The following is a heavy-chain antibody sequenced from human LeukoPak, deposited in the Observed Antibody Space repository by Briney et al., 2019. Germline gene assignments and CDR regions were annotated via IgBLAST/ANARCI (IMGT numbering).Heavy chain of an antibody. J-gene: IGHJ6*02. D-gene: IGHD7-27*01. CDR1: GFTFSSYE. CDR3: ARERHGDFGYYYGMDV. CDR2: ISSSGSTI. V-gene: IGHV3-48*03. Sequence: GGSLRLSCAASGFTFSSYEMNRVRQAPGKGLEWVSYISSSGSTIYYADSVKGRFTISRDNAKNSLYLQMNSLRAEDTAVYYCARERHGDFGYYYGMDVWGQGTTVTVSS.